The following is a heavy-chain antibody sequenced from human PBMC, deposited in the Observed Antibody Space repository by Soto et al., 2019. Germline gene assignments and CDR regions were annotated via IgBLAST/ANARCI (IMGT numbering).Heavy chain of an antibody. CDR2: IFSNDEK. Sequence: QVTLKESGPVLVKPTETLTLTCTVSGFSLSNAGMGVSWIRQPPGKALEWLAHIFSNDEKTYNTSLKSRLTISKDTCNSQLVLRMNNMHPADTATYFCARITDRAYSPVDFWGQGALVTVAS. J-gene: IGHJ1*01. D-gene: IGHD5-18*01. CDR3: ARITDRAYSPVDF. CDR1: GFSLSNAGMG. V-gene: IGHV2-26*01.